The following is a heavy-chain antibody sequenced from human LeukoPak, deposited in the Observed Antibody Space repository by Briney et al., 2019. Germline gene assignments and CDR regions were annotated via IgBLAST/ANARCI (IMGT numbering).Heavy chain of an antibody. CDR1: GFTFSSYA. V-gene: IGHV3-23*01. CDR3: ARDKAPEMATIYYGMDV. J-gene: IGHJ6*02. Sequence: PGGSLRLSCAASGFTFSSYAMSWVRQAPGKGLEWVSAISGSGGSTYYADSVKGRFTISRDNSKNTLYLQMNSLGAEDTAVYYCARDKAPEMATIYYGMDVWGQGTTVTVSS. D-gene: IGHD5-24*01. CDR2: ISGSGGST.